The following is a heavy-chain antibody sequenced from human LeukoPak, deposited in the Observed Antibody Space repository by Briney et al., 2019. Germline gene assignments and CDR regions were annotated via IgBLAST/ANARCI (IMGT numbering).Heavy chain of an antibody. J-gene: IGHJ6*02. Sequence: GGSLRLSCAASGFTFNNYGMHWVRQAPGKGLEWVAVISYDGSDKCYADSVRGRFTISRDNSRNTLYLQMNSLRAEDTAVYYCAKDLGSYSSTWHYYHYAMDVWGQGTTVTVSS. V-gene: IGHV3-30*18. CDR3: AKDLGSYSSTWHYYHYAMDV. CDR2: ISYDGSDK. CDR1: GFTFNNYG. D-gene: IGHD6-13*01.